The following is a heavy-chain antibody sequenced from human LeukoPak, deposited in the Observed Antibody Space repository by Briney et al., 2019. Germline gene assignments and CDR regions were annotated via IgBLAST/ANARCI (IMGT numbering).Heavy chain of an antibody. CDR1: GGSFSGYY. V-gene: IGHV4-34*01. Sequence: SETLSLTCAVYGGSFSGYYWSWIRQPPGKGLEWIGEINHSGSTNYNPSLKSRVTISVDTSKNQFSLELSSVTAADTAVYYCAGGWGQWLGYYYYYYGMDVWGQGTTVTVSS. CDR2: INHSGST. D-gene: IGHD6-19*01. J-gene: IGHJ6*02. CDR3: AGGWGQWLGYYYYYYGMDV.